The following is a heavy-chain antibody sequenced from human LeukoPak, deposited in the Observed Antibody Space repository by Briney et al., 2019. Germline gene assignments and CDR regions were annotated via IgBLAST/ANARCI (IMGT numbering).Heavy chain of an antibody. Sequence: ASVKVSCKASGYTFASYGISWVRQAPGQGLEWMGWISAYNGNTNYAQKLQGRVTITTDTSTSTAYMELRSLRSDDTAVYYCARSYGDYHTEHYYGMDVWGQGTTVTVSS. CDR3: ARSYGDYHTEHYYGMDV. J-gene: IGHJ6*02. CDR1: GYTFASYG. CDR2: ISAYNGNT. V-gene: IGHV1-18*01. D-gene: IGHD4-17*01.